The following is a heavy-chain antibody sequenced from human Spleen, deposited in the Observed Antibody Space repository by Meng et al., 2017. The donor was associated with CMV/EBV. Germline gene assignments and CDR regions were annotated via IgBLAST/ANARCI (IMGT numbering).Heavy chain of an antibody. CDR2: MNPNSGNT. J-gene: IGHJ4*02. Sequence: QVQLGQSGAEVKRPGASVKVSCKASGYTFTSFDFNWVRQASGQGLEWMGWMNPNSGNTGYAQKFQGRVTMTRNTSISTAYMELSSLRSEDTAVYDCARAFDLDYWGQGTLVTVSS. CDR3: ARAFDLDY. CDR1: GYTFTSFD. D-gene: IGHD2/OR15-2a*01. V-gene: IGHV1-8*01.